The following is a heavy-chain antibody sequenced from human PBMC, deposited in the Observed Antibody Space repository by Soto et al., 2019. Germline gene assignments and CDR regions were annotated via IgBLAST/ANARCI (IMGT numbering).Heavy chain of an antibody. CDR3: ARVGSIYDFWSGYLWYWCSP. D-gene: IGHD3-3*01. J-gene: IGHJ5*02. CDR2: ISAYNGNT. CDR1: GYTFTSYG. V-gene: IGHV1-18*01. Sequence: ASVKVSCKASGYTFTSYGISWVRQAPGQGLEWMGWISAYNGNTNYAQKLQGRVTMTTDTSTSTAYMELRSLRSDDTAVYYCARVGSIYDFWSGYLWYWCSPWGQGTLITVSS.